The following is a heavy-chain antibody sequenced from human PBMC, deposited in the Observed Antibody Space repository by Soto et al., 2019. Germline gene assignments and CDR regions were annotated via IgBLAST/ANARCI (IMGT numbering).Heavy chain of an antibody. CDR1: GGSITSSRHY. CDR3: ARHVEYGECDW. V-gene: IGHV4-39*01. CDR2: IYYSGST. Sequence: QLQLQESGPGLVKASETLSLTCSVSGGSITSSRHYWGWIRQPPGKGLEWIGSIYYSGSTYYTPSLKSRVTISVDTSKNQFSLNLTSLTAADTAVYYCARHVEYGECDWWGPGTLVTVSS. D-gene: IGHD4-17*01. J-gene: IGHJ4*02.